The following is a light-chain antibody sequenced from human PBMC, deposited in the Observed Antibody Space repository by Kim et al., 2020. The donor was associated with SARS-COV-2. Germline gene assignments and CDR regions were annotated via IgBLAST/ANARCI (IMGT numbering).Light chain of an antibody. Sequence: VALGQTVRIQCQGDSLRSYYATWYQQKPGQAPILVIYGKNNRPSGIPDRFSGSSSGNTASLTITGTQAGDEADYYCNSRDSNDNVVFGGGTQLTVL. V-gene: IGLV3-19*01. J-gene: IGLJ2*01. CDR1: SLRSYY. CDR2: GKN. CDR3: NSRDSNDNVV.